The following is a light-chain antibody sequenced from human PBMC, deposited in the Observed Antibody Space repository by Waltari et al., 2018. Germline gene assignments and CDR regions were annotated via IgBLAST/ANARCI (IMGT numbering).Light chain of an antibody. CDR3: HQYNNVLN. CDR2: KAS. Sequence: DIQMTQSPSTLSASVGDRVTITCRASQTIGTWLAWYQQRPGRAPKLLIYKASNLETGVPSRFSGSGSGTEFTLTISSLQPDDFATYYCHQYNNVLNFGQGTKLEIK. J-gene: IGKJ2*01. V-gene: IGKV1-5*03. CDR1: QTIGTW.